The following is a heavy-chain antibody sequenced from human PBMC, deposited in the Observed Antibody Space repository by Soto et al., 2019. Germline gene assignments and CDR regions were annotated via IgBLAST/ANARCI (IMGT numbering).Heavy chain of an antibody. Sequence: QVQLVQSGAEVKNPGSSVKVSCKASGGTFSSYTISWVRQAPGQGLEWMGRIIPILGIANYAQKFQGRVTITADKSTSTAYMELSSLRSEDTAVYYCARDANYDSSGYYPPHFDSWGQGTLVTVSS. CDR1: GGTFSSYT. CDR3: ARDANYDSSGYYPPHFDS. CDR2: IIPILGIA. V-gene: IGHV1-69*08. J-gene: IGHJ4*02. D-gene: IGHD3-22*01.